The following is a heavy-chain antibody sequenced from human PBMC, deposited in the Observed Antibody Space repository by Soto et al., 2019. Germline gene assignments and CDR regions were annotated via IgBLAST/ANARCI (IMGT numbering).Heavy chain of an antibody. V-gene: IGHV4-39*01. Sequence: ASETLSLTCTVSGGSISSISYYWGWIRQPPGKGLEWIGSIYYSGSTYYNPSLKSRVTISVDTSKNQFSLKLSSVTAADTAVYYCANSDHTEYSSSLNYRWYYYYVKYVWGQGTTVTGSS. CDR2: IYYSGST. J-gene: IGHJ6*02. CDR1: GGSISSISYY. CDR3: ANSDHTEYSSSLNYRWYYYYVKYV. D-gene: IGHD6-6*01.